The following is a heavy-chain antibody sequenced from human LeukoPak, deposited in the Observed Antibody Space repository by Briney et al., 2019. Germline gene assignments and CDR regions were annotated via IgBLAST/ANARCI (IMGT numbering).Heavy chain of an antibody. D-gene: IGHD4/OR15-4a*01. Sequence: GGSLRLSCAASGFTFSSYGMSWVRQAPGKGLEWVSAISNRGVGTHSADSVKGRFTISRDNSKNTLYLQMNSLRAEDTAVYYCASVVMSAMTMNWFDPWGQGTLVTVSS. CDR2: ISNRGVGT. CDR1: GFTFSSYG. CDR3: ASVVMSAMTMNWFDP. J-gene: IGHJ5*02. V-gene: IGHV3-23*01.